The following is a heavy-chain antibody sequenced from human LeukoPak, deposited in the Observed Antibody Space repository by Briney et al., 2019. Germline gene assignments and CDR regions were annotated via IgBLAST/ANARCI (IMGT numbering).Heavy chain of an antibody. J-gene: IGHJ4*02. CDR3: ASTRGYSYGLTDY. CDR1: GGSFSGYY. Sequence: SETLSLTCVVYGGSFSGYYWSWIRQPPGKGLEWIGEINHSGSTNYNPSLKSRVTISVDTSKNQFSLKLSSVTAADTAVYYCASTRGYSYGLTDYWGQGTLVTVSS. V-gene: IGHV4-34*01. D-gene: IGHD5-18*01. CDR2: INHSGST.